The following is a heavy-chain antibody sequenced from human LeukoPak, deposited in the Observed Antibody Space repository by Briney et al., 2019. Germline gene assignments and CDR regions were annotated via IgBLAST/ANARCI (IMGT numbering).Heavy chain of an antibody. CDR2: IYAGDTV. V-gene: IGHV3-66*01. CDR1: GFSVRNNY. J-gene: IGHJ4*02. CDR3: ASPFDF. Sequence: GGSLRLSCVVSGFSVRNNYVSWVRQAPGKGLEWVSVIYAGDTVHYADSVKGRFTISRDNSKNTVYLQMSSLRAEDTAVYYCASPFDFWGLGTLVTVSS.